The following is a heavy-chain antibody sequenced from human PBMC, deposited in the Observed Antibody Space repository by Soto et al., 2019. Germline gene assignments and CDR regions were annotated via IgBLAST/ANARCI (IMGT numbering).Heavy chain of an antibody. CDR2: IWYDGSNK. Sequence: GGSLRLSCAASGFTFSSYGMHWVRQAPGKGLEWVAVIWYDGSNKYYADSVKGRFTISRDNSKNTLYLQMNSLRAEDTAVYYCARGLPGGYSSGWPFDYWGQGTLVTVSS. CDR1: GFTFSSYG. D-gene: IGHD6-19*01. J-gene: IGHJ4*02. V-gene: IGHV3-33*01. CDR3: ARGLPGGYSSGWPFDY.